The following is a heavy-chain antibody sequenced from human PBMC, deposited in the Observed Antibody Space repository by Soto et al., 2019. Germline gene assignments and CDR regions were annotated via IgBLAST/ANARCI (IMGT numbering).Heavy chain of an antibody. Sequence: QVQLVQSGAEVKKPGASVRVSCKASGYNFTRYSIHWVRQAPGQSPEWMGWTNIGNGKTYYSQKFQGRVTITRDTSASTAYMELSSLRSEDTSVYYCARHSKWDDTSVGMDVWGQGATVSVSS. CDR1: GYNFTRYS. D-gene: IGHD6-19*01. J-gene: IGHJ6*02. CDR2: TNIGNGKT. CDR3: ARHSKWDDTSVGMDV. V-gene: IGHV1-3*04.